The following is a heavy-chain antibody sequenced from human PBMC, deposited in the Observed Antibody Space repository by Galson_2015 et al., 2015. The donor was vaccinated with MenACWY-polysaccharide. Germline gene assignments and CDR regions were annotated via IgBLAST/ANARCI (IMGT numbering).Heavy chain of an antibody. D-gene: IGHD4-17*01. J-gene: IGHJ4*02. CDR2: IIPFLGMT. CDR3: ATSRDYTAYGAY. V-gene: IGHV1-69*10. CDR1: GGTLSNYA. Sequence: SVKVSCKASGGTLSNYAISWVRQAPGQGLEWVGRIIPFLGMTNYAQKFQGRVTISADNSPNTAYMELTSLTSEDTAVYYCATSRDYTAYGAYWGQGTLVTVSS.